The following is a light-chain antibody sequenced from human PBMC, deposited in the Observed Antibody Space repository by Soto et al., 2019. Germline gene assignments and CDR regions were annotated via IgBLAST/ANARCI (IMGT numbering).Light chain of an antibody. J-gene: IGLJ1*01. V-gene: IGLV2-8*01. Sequence: QSAPTQPPSASGSPGQSVTISCTGTSSDVGGYNYVSWYQQHPGKAPKLMIYEVSKRPSGVPDRFSGSKSGNTASLTVSGLQAEDEADYYCSSYAGSNKVYVFGTGTQLTVL. CDR1: SSDVGGYNY. CDR2: EVS. CDR3: SSYAGSNKVYV.